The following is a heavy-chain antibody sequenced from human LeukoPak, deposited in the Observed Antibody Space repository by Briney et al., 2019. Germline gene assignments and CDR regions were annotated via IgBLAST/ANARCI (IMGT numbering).Heavy chain of an antibody. D-gene: IGHD3-10*01. CDR3: ARDPWVPSFDF. J-gene: IGHJ3*01. CDR1: GSTFTGYY. V-gene: IGHV1-2*06. Sequence: ASVKVSCKASGSTFTGYYMHWVRQAPGQGLEWMGRINPISGRTNYAQNFQGRVTITRDTPTSPAYIELSRLRSDDTAGDYCARDPWVPSFDFWGQGTLVTVSS. CDR2: INPISGRT.